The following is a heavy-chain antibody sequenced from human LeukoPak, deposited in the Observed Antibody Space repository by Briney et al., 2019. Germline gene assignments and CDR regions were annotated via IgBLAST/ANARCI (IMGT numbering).Heavy chain of an antibody. V-gene: IGHV1-8*01. CDR2: MNPNSGNT. Sequence: EASVKVSCKASGYTFTSYDINWVRQATGQGLEWMGWMNPNSGNTGYAQKFQGRVTMTRNTSISTAYMELSSLRSEDTAVYYCARTSRVPAASTGQNKYYFDYWGQGTLVTVSS. D-gene: IGHD2-2*01. CDR3: ARTSRVPAASTGQNKYYFDY. CDR1: GYTFTSYD. J-gene: IGHJ4*02.